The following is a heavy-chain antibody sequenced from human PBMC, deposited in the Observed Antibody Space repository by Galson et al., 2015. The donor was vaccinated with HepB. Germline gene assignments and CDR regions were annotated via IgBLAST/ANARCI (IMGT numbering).Heavy chain of an antibody. V-gene: IGHV1-46*03. Sequence: SVKVSCKASGYTFTSYYMHWVRQAPGQGLEWMGIINPSGGSTSYAQKSQGRVTMTRDTSTSTVYMELSSLRSEDTAVYYCARDCSGGSCYLYYFDYWGQGTLVTVSS. CDR3: ARDCSGGSCYLYYFDY. J-gene: IGHJ4*02. CDR1: GYTFTSYY. CDR2: INPSGGST. D-gene: IGHD2-15*01.